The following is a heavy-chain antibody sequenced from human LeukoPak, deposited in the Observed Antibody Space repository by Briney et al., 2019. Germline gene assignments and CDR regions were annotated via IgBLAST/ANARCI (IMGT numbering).Heavy chain of an antibody. CDR3: TLWDDGSTAIDY. V-gene: IGHV4-38-2*01. J-gene: IGHJ4*02. CDR2: IYHSGST. CDR1: VYSISSGHY. D-gene: IGHD2-15*01. Sequence: PSETLSLTCAVSVYSISSGHYWAWIRQPPGKGLERVAAIYHSGSTYYKPSLKTRLTISMYTAKNQFSLRLPSVTAADTAVYYCTLWDDGSTAIDYWGQGTLVTVSS.